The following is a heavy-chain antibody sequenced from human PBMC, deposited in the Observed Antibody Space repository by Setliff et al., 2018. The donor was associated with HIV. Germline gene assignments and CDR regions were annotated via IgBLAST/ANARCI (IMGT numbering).Heavy chain of an antibody. J-gene: IGHJ3*02. Sequence: ASETLSLTCAVSGGSISSNTYYWGWIRQPPGKGLEWIGSIYYSGSTYYNPSLKSRVTISVDTSKNQFSLKLSSVTAADTAVYYCTRHGPTPDVKAFHIWGQGTMVTVSS. CDR3: TRHGPTPDVKAFHI. V-gene: IGHV4-39*01. CDR1: GGSISSNTYY. CDR2: IYYSGST.